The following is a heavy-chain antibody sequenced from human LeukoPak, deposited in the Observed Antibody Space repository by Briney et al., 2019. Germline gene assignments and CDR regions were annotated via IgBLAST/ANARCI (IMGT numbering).Heavy chain of an antibody. V-gene: IGHV1-18*01. CDR1: GYTFTSYG. J-gene: IGHJ4*02. Sequence: ASVKVSCKASGYTFTSYGISWVRQAPGQGLEWMGWISAYNGNTNYAQKLQGRVTMTTDTSTSTAYMELRSLRSDDTAVYYCARDPYDYVWGSYRLKPSRFDYWGQGTLVTVSS. CDR2: ISAYNGNT. CDR3: ARDPYDYVWGSYRLKPSRFDY. D-gene: IGHD3-16*02.